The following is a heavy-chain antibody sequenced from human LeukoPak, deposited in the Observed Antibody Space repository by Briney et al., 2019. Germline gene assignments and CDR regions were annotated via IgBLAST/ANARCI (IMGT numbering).Heavy chain of an antibody. CDR3: ARDRESSSWFDY. CDR2: ISSSSSYI. J-gene: IGHJ4*02. V-gene: IGHV3-21*01. Sequence: GGSLRLSCAASGFTFSTYSMNWVRQAPGKGLEWVSSISSSSSYIYYADSVKGRFTISRDNAKNSLYLQMNSLRAEDTAVYYCARDRESSSWFDYWGQGTLVTVSS. CDR1: GFTFSTYS. D-gene: IGHD6-13*01.